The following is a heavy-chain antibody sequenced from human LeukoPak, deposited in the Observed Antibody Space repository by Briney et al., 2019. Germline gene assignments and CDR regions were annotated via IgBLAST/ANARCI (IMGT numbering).Heavy chain of an antibody. D-gene: IGHD3-22*01. J-gene: IGHJ4*02. CDR3: ARAKGDSSGYSFDY. Sequence: GGSLRLSCAASGFTFSSYGMTWVRQAPGKGLEWVSSISSSSSYIYYADSVKGRFTISRDNAKNSLYLQMNSLRAEGTAVYYCARAKGDSSGYSFDYWGQGTLVTVSS. CDR2: ISSSSSYI. V-gene: IGHV3-21*01. CDR1: GFTFSSYG.